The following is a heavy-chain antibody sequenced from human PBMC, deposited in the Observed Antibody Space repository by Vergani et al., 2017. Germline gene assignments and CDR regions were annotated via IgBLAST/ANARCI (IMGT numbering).Heavy chain of an antibody. CDR2: ITYNNAFM. J-gene: IGHJ3*02. Sequence: EVRLVESGGGLVQPGRSLRLFSSASRVNIDDYAMHWFRQVTGEGLEWVSGITYNNAFMGYEASVKGRFSISKDNGKNSLDLQMNDVKPEDSGLYYCASQQFPEGHDAFGIWGPGTTVTGSP. D-gene: IGHD4-11*01. V-gene: IGHV3-9*01. CDR3: ASQQFPEGHDAFGI. CDR1: RVNIDDYA.